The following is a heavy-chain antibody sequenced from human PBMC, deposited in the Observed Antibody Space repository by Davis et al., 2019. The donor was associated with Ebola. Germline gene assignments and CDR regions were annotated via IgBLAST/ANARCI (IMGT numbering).Heavy chain of an antibody. V-gene: IGHV1-3*01. Sequence: ASVKVSCKTSGYTFTDYAMHWVRQPPGQRLEWMGWINAVNGNTKYSEKFQGRVTITSDTSASTAYMELSSLRSEDTAGFYCARIILGRNFYGMGVWGQGTTVTVS. CDR2: INAVNGNT. J-gene: IGHJ6*02. CDR3: ARIILGRNFYGMGV. CDR1: GYTFTDYA. D-gene: IGHD1-14*01.